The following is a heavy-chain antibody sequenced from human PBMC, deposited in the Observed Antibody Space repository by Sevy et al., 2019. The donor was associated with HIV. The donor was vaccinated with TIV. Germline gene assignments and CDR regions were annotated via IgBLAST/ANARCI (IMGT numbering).Heavy chain of an antibody. CDR2: ISSSSSTI. D-gene: IGHD3-10*01. J-gene: IGHJ5*02. CDR1: GFTFSGYS. Sequence: GGSLRLSCAASGFTFSGYSMNWVRQAPGKGLEWVSYISSSSSTIYYADSVKGRFTISRDNAKNSLYLQMNSLRDEDTAVYYCAREYYGSGSYEDFDPWGQGTLVTVSS. CDR3: AREYYGSGSYEDFDP. V-gene: IGHV3-48*02.